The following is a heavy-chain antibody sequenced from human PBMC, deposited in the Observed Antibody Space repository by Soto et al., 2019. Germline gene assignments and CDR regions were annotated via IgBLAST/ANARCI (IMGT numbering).Heavy chain of an antibody. CDR2: IIPIFGTA. CDR3: ARSGVGDTSPYYYGMDV. D-gene: IGHD1-26*01. J-gene: IGHJ6*02. V-gene: IGHV1-69*01. Sequence: QVQLVQSGAEVKKPGSSVKVSCKASGGTFSSYAISWVRQAPGQGLEWMGGIIPIFGTANYAQKFQGRVTITADESTSTAYMELSSMRSEDTAVYYCARSGVGDTSPYYYGMDVWGQGTTVTVSS. CDR1: GGTFSSYA.